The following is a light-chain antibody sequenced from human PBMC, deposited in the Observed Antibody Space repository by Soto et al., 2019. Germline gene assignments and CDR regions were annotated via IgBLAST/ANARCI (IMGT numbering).Light chain of an antibody. CDR3: SSYTSSSTRV. J-gene: IGLJ1*01. CDR2: EVS. V-gene: IGLV2-14*01. Sequence: QSALTQPASVSGSPGQWITISCTGTSSDVGGYNYVSWYQQHPGKAPKLLIYEVSNRPSGVSNRFSGSKSGNTASLTISGLQAEDEADYYCSSYTSSSTRVFGTGTKLTV. CDR1: SSDVGGYNY.